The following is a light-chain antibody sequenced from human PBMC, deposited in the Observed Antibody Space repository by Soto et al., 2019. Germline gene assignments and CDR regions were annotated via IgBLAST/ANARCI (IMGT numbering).Light chain of an antibody. CDR2: EVN. V-gene: IGLV2-8*01. J-gene: IGLJ1*01. Sequence: QSALTQPPSASGSPGQSVAISCTGTSSDVGASDYVSWYQQHSGKAPRLLLYEVNKRPSGVPDRFSGSKSGNTASLTVSALQLDDEADYYCLSHVASMNVLGTGTKLTVL. CDR3: LSHVASMNV. CDR1: SSDVGASDY.